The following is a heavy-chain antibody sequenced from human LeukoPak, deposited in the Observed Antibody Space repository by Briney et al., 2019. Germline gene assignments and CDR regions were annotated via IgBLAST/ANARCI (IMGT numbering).Heavy chain of an antibody. Sequence: SETLSLTCTVSGGSISSYYWSWIRQPPGKGLEWIGYIYYSGSTNYNPSLKSRVTISVDTSKNQFSLKLSSVTAADTAVYYCARGSTTYYYGMDVWGRGTTVTVSS. CDR3: ARGSTTYYYGMDV. CDR1: GGSISSYY. V-gene: IGHV4-59*08. CDR2: IYYSGST. D-gene: IGHD1-14*01. J-gene: IGHJ6*02.